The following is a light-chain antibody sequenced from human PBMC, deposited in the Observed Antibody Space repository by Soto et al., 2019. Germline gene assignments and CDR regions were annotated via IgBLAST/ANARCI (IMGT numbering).Light chain of an antibody. CDR2: MAS. CDR1: QSITNW. Sequence: DIQMTQSPSTLSASVGDRVTITCRASQSITNWLAWYQHKPGKAPRLLIYMASSLESGVPSRFSGSGAETEFTLTISSLQPEDFATYYCLQYKFYPYTFGQGTKLEIK. CDR3: LQYKFYPYT. V-gene: IGKV1-5*03. J-gene: IGKJ2*01.